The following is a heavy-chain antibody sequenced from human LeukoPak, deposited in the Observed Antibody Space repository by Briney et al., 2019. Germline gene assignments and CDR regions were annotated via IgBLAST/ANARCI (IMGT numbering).Heavy chain of an antibody. CDR2: IYYSGST. D-gene: IGHD3-22*01. J-gene: IGHJ2*01. V-gene: IGHV4-59*01. CDR1: GGSISSYY. Sequence: SETLSLTCTVSGGSISSYYWSWIRQPPGKGLEWIGYIYYSGSTNYNPSLKSRVTISVDTSKNQFPLKLSSVTAADTAVYFCAKIRYYDSSGYYPNGYFDLWGRGTLVTVSS. CDR3: AKIRYYDSSGYYPNGYFDL.